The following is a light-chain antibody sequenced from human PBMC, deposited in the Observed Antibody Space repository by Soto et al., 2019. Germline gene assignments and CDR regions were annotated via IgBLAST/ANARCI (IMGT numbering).Light chain of an antibody. CDR1: SSNIGAGYD. CDR3: GSKAGSNKHVV. J-gene: IGLJ2*01. CDR2: GNS. V-gene: IGLV1-40*01. Sequence: QSVLTQPPSVSGAPGQRVTISCTGSSSNIGAGYDVHWYQQLPGTAPKLLIYGNSNRPSGVPDRFSGSKSGTSASLAITGLQAEDEADYYCGSKAGSNKHVVFGGGTKVTVL.